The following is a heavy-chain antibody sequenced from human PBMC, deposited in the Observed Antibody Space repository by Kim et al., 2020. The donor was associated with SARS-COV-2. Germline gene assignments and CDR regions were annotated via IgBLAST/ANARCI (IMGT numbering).Heavy chain of an antibody. J-gene: IGHJ6*02. CDR3: AGSQGGSTYCYGMDV. CDR1: VFTFSSYG. Sequence: GGSLRLSCAASVFTFSSYGMPWVRQAPGKGLEWVAVIWYDGSNKYYADSVKGRFTISRYNSNNTLYLQMNRLRAEDTAVYYCAGSQGGSTYCYGMDVWGQGPTVTVSS. V-gene: IGHV3-33*01. CDR2: IWYDGSNK. D-gene: IGHD3-10*01.